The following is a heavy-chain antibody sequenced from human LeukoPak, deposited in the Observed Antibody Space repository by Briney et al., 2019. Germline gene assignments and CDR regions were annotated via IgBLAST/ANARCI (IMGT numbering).Heavy chain of an antibody. CDR3: ARGPPMEYYFDY. J-gene: IGHJ4*02. CDR1: GGSISSYY. Sequence: SETLSLTGTVSGGSISSYYWSWVRQPPGKGLEWIGYIYYSGSTNYNPSLKSRVTISVDTSKNQFSLKLSSVTAADTAVYYCARGPPMEYYFDYWGQGTPVTVSS. V-gene: IGHV4-59*01. D-gene: IGHD3-10*01. CDR2: IYYSGST.